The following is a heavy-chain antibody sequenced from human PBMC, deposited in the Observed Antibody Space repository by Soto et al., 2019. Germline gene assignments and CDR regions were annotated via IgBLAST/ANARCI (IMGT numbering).Heavy chain of an antibody. Sequence: PSETLSLTFSVPGAALHSGNYYWSWIRQVPGKGLEWIGHIYVTGAVDYNPSLRDRITLSQDTSERQFSLNLRLVTAADTAVYYCARLRIATNNYKWFDPWGQGTLVTVSS. CDR3: ARLRIATNNYKWFDP. CDR1: GAALHSGNYY. V-gene: IGHV4-31*03. J-gene: IGHJ5*02. CDR2: IYVTGAV. D-gene: IGHD2-21*01.